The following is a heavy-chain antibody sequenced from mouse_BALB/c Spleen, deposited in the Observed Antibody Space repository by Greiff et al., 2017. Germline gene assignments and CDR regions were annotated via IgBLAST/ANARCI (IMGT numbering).Heavy chain of an antibody. CDR1: GYSITSGYY. CDR3: ARYYDYDGRGFAY. Sequence: EVQLVESGPGLVKPSQSLSLTCSVTGYSITSGYYWNWIRQFPGNKLEWMGYISYDGSNNYNPSLKNRISITRDTSKNQFFLKLNSVTTEDTATYYCARYYDYDGRGFAYWGQGTLVTVSA. CDR2: ISYDGSN. J-gene: IGHJ3*01. D-gene: IGHD2-4*01. V-gene: IGHV3-6*02.